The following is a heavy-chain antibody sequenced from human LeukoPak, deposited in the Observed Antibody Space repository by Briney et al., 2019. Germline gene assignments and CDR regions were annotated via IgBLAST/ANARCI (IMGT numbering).Heavy chain of an antibody. CDR1: GGTFSSYA. J-gene: IGHJ5*02. Sequence: VASVKVSCKASGGTFSSYAISWVRQAPGQGLEWMGGIIPIFGTANYAQKFQGRVTITTDESTSTAYMELSSLRSEDTAVYYCAREGITGTTVRFDPWGQGTLVTVSS. D-gene: IGHD1-7*01. V-gene: IGHV1-69*05. CDR3: AREGITGTTVRFDP. CDR2: IIPIFGTA.